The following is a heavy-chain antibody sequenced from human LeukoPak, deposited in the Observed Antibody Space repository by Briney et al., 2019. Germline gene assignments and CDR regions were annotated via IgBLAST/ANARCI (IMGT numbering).Heavy chain of an antibody. CDR3: AKGPYSGSYFGRDY. CDR1: GFTFSSYA. J-gene: IGHJ4*02. V-gene: IGHV3-23*01. D-gene: IGHD1-26*01. CDR2: ISGSGGST. Sequence: GGSLRLSCAAFGFTFSSYAMTWVRQAPGKGLEWVSAISGSGGSTYYVDSVKGRFTISRDNSKNTLYLQMNSLRAEDTAVYYCAKGPYSGSYFGRDYWGQGTLVTVSS.